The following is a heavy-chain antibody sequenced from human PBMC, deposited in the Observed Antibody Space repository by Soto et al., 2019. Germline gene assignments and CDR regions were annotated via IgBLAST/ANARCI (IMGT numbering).Heavy chain of an antibody. D-gene: IGHD6-19*01. CDR2: IYPGVSDT. Sequence: GESLKISCKGSGYSFTSYWLGWVRQMPGKGLEWMGIIYPGVSDTRYSPPFQGQVTISADKPISTAYLQWSSLKASDTAVYYCARLPNGAGACTVGHFDYWGQGTLVTVSS. V-gene: IGHV5-51*01. CDR3: ARLPNGAGACTVGHFDY. J-gene: IGHJ4*02. CDR1: GYSFTSYW.